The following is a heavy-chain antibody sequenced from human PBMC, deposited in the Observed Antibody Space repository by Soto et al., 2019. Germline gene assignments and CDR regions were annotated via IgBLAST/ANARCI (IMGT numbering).Heavy chain of an antibody. D-gene: IGHD3-22*01. J-gene: IGHJ5*01. Sequence: SETLSLTCTVSGGSISNYYWSWIRQPPGKELEWIAYIYYSGSTNYNPSLKSRVTISVDTSKNQFSLKLSSVTAADTAVYYCARLGGFYQSLDSWGQGTLVTVSS. CDR2: IYYSGST. V-gene: IGHV4-59*01. CDR3: ARLGGFYQSLDS. CDR1: GGSISNYY.